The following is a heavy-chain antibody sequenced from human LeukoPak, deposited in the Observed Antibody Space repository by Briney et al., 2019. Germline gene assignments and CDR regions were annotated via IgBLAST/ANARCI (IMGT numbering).Heavy chain of an antibody. Sequence: SQTLSLTCTVSGGSISSGSHYWSWIRQPAGKGLEWIGRIYTSGSTNYNPSLESRVTISVDTSRNQFSLKLSSVTAADTAVYYCARDGRLEGCGGDCYLDYWGQGTLVTVSS. CDR1: GGSISSGSHY. CDR3: ARDGRLEGCGGDCYLDY. CDR2: IYTSGST. J-gene: IGHJ4*02. V-gene: IGHV4-61*02. D-gene: IGHD2-21*01.